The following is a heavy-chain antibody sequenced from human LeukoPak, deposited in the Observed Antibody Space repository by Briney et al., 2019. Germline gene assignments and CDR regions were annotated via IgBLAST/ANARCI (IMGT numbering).Heavy chain of an antibody. D-gene: IGHD6-13*01. Sequence: AASVKDSCKASGYTLNKLGMSWVRQAPGQGLEWLGWINTYNGKTKLGEKFQGRVTMTTDTSTSTVYMELTSLRTDDTAVYFCARDTPQHLKRFDYWGPGTLVTVSS. CDR3: ARDTPQHLKRFDY. V-gene: IGHV1-18*01. CDR2: INTYNGKT. J-gene: IGHJ4*02. CDR1: GYTLNKLG.